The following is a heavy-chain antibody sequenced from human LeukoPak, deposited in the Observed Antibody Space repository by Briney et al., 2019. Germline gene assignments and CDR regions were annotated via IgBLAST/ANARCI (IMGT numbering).Heavy chain of an antibody. Sequence: GGSLRLSCAASGFTFNIYAMNWVRQAPGKGLEWVSAISGSGGYTYYADSVKGRFTISIDNSRNMLYLQMDSLRAEDTAVYYCAKTQPLQVNWFDPWGQGTLVTVSS. CDR1: GFTFNIYA. V-gene: IGHV3-23*01. CDR3: AKTQPLQVNWFDP. J-gene: IGHJ5*02. CDR2: ISGSGGYT. D-gene: IGHD5-18*01.